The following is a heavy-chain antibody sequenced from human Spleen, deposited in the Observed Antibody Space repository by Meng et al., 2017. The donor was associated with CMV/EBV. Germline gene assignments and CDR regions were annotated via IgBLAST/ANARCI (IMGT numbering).Heavy chain of an antibody. Sequence: SETLSLTCTVSGGSISRYYWSWIRQPPGKGLEWIGYIYYSGSANYNPSLKSRVTISVDTSKNQFALKMSAVTAADTAVYYCARGSSTSLLGFDYWGQGTLVTVSA. CDR3: ARGSSTSLLGFDY. CDR1: GGSISRYY. V-gene: IGHV4-59*01. CDR2: IYYSGSA. D-gene: IGHD2-2*01. J-gene: IGHJ4*02.